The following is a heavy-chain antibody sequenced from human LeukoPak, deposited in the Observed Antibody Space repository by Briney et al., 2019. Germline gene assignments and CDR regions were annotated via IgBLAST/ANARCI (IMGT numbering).Heavy chain of an antibody. CDR3: ARRRANYYDSSGYYPAFDI. D-gene: IGHD3-22*01. V-gene: IGHV1-69*06. CDR2: IIPIFGTA. Sequence: SVKVSCKASGGTFSSYAISWVRQAPGQGLEWMGGIIPIFGTANYAQKFQGRVTITADKSTSTAYMELSSLRSEDTAVYYCARRRANYYDSSGYYPAFDIWGQGTMVTVSS. CDR1: GGTFSSYA. J-gene: IGHJ3*02.